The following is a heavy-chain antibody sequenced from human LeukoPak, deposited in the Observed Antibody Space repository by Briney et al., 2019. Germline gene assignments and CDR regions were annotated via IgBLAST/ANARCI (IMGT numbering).Heavy chain of an antibody. J-gene: IGHJ3*02. Sequence: ASVKVSCKASGYTFTGYYMHWVRQAPGQGLEWMGWINPNSGGTNYAQKFQGRVTMTRDTSISTAYMELSRLRSDDTAVYYCARAPPQQLPTGGAFDIWGQGTMVTVSS. D-gene: IGHD6-13*01. CDR3: ARAPPQQLPTGGAFDI. CDR1: GYTFTGYY. V-gene: IGHV1-2*02. CDR2: INPNSGGT.